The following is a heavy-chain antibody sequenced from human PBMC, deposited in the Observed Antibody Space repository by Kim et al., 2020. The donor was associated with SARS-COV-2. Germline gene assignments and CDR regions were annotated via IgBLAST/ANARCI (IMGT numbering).Heavy chain of an antibody. J-gene: IGHJ6*03. CDR3: ARGIFGVVIIPYYYYY. D-gene: IGHD3-3*01. Sequence: SETLSLTCTVSGGSISSNDYYWDWIRQPPGKGLEWIGSISYSGRTYYNPSLKSRVTISVYTSKNQISLKLSSVTAADTGVYYCARGIFGVVIIPYYYYY. CDR2: ISYSGRT. CDR1: GGSISSNDYY. V-gene: IGHV4-39*01.